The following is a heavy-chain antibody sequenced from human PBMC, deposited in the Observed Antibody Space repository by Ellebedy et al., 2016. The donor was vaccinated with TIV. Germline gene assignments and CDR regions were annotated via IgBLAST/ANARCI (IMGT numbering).Heavy chain of an antibody. Sequence: ASVKVSCKASGYTFTSYGISWVRQAPGQGLEWMGGIIPIFGTANYAQKFQGRVTITADESTSTAYMELSSLRSEDTAVYYCARYYDISSPHGMDVWGQGTTVTVSS. CDR1: GYTFTSYG. CDR3: ARYYDISSPHGMDV. CDR2: IIPIFGTA. D-gene: IGHD3-9*01. J-gene: IGHJ6*02. V-gene: IGHV1-69*13.